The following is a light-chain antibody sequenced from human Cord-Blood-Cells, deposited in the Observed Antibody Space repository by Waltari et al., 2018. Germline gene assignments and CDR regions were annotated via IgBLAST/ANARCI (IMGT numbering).Light chain of an antibody. CDR2: DVS. CDR3: SSYTSSISYV. CDR1: SSDVGGYNY. Sequence: QSALTQPASVSGSPGQSITISCTGTSSDVGGYNYVSWYQQHPGKAPQLMIYDVSKRPSGVSCRCSGSKSGIPASLTISGLQLEDEADYYCSSYTSSISYVFGTGTKVTVL. J-gene: IGLJ1*01. V-gene: IGLV2-14*01.